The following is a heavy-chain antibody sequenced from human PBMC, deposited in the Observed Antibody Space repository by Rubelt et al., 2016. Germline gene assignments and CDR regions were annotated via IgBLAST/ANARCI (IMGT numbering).Heavy chain of an antibody. CDR1: GYTFTSYG. V-gene: IGHV1-18*01. CDR2: ISAYNGNT. D-gene: IGHD3-10*01. Sequence: QVQLVQSGAEVKKPGASVKVSCKASGYTFTSYGISWVRQAPGQGLEWMGWISAYNGNTNYAQKLQGRVTMTTDTSTSQAYMELRRLGSDDTAVYYCARDGAFPLGSGFEKRSDYWGQGTLVTVSS. J-gene: IGHJ4*02. CDR3: ARDGAFPLGSGFEKRSDY.